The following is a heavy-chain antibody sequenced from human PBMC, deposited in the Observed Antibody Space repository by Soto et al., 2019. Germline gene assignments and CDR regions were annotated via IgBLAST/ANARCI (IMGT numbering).Heavy chain of an antibody. CDR3: ARDGTLYDSSAYYYLY. CDR1: GGSFSNYG. CDR2: IIPIFGTA. Sequence: ASVKVSCKASGGSFSNYGVNWVRQAPGQGLEWMGGIIPIFGTAKYAQKFQGRVTITADDSTRTAYMELSSLRSEDTAVYYCARDGTLYDSSAYYYLYWGQGTLVTVSS. J-gene: IGHJ4*02. D-gene: IGHD3-22*01. V-gene: IGHV1-69*13.